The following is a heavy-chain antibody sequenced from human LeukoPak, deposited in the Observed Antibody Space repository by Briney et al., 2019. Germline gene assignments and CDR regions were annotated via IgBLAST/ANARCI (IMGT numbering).Heavy chain of an antibody. D-gene: IGHD2-2*01. CDR2: ISGSGGST. J-gene: IGHJ4*02. V-gene: IGHV3-23*01. Sequence: GGSLRLSCAASGFTFSSYAMSWVRQAPGKGLEWVSAISGSGGSTYYADSVKGRFTISRDNSKNTLYLQMNSLRAEDTAVYYCASEILGYCSSTSCYVVYWGQGTLVTVSS. CDR3: ASEILGYCSSTSCYVVY. CDR1: GFTFSSYA.